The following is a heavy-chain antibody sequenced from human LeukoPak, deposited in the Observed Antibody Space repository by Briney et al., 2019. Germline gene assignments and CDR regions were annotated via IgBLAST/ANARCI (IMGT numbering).Heavy chain of an antibody. CDR1: GYNFNSYG. J-gene: IGHJ3*02. Sequence: ASVKVSCKASGYNFNSYGIGWVRQAPRQGLEWMGWITAGNGNTNYAQKVQGRVTMTTDTSTGTAYMELRSLRSDDTAVYFCARDLARGYSYGYNAFDIWGQGTMVTVSS. CDR2: ITAGNGNT. D-gene: IGHD5-18*01. CDR3: ARDLARGYSYGYNAFDI. V-gene: IGHV1-18*01.